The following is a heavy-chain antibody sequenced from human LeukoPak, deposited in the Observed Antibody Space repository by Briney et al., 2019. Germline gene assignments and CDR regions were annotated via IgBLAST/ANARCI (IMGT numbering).Heavy chain of an antibody. CDR2: IRFDGSDK. V-gene: IGHV3-30*02. CDR1: GFTFSNYG. Sequence: GSLRLSCAASGFTFSNYGMHWVRQAPGKGLEWVAFIRFDGSDKYYADSVEGRFTISRDNSKNTLYLQMNSLRAEDTAVCYCARVYCSSASCSDAFDIWGQGTMVTVSS. D-gene: IGHD2-2*01. J-gene: IGHJ3*02. CDR3: ARVYCSSASCSDAFDI.